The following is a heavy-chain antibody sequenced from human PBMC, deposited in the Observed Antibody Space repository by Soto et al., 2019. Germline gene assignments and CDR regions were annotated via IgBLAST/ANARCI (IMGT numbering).Heavy chain of an antibody. CDR2: IYYSGSS. J-gene: IGHJ4*02. Sequence: PSETLSLTCTVSGGSISSINDYWGWIRQPPGKGLEWIGSIYYSGSSYYNPSLKSRVTISVDTSKNQFSLKLSSVTAADTAVYYCARVRNHDYGDYVHYFDYWGQGTLVTVS. V-gene: IGHV4-39*07. CDR3: ARVRNHDYGDYVHYFDY. D-gene: IGHD4-17*01. CDR1: GGSISSINDY.